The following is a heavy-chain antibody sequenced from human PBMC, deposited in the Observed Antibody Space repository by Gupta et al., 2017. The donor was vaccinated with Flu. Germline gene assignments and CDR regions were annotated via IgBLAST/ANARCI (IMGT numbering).Heavy chain of an antibody. CDR2: ISWNSGSI. D-gene: IGHD1-26*01. Sequence: EVQLVESGGGLVQPGRSLRLSCAASGFTFDDYAMHWVRQAPGKGLEWVSGISWNSGSIGYADAVKGRFTISRDNAKNSLYLQMKSLRAEDTALYYCAKADRVGATTVDYGGQGTLVTVSS. CDR3: AKADRVGATTVDY. J-gene: IGHJ4*02. CDR1: GFTFDDYA. V-gene: IGHV3-9*01.